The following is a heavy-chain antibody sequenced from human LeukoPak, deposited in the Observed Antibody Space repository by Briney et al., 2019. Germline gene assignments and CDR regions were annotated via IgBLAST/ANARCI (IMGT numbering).Heavy chain of an antibody. Sequence: GGSLRLSCTASGFTFSSYWMHWVRQAPGKGLVWVSRITPDGSTTTYADSVKGRFAISRDNAKNTLFLQMNNLRAEDTALYYCTSDTFGEQDHWGQGTLVSVSS. J-gene: IGHJ4*02. CDR1: GFTFSSYW. V-gene: IGHV3-74*01. CDR2: ITPDGSTT. CDR3: TSDTFGEQDH. D-gene: IGHD3-10*01.